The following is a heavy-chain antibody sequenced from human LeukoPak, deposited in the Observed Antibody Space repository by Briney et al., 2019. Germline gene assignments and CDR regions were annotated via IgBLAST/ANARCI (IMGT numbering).Heavy chain of an antibody. J-gene: IGHJ3*02. CDR2: INHSGST. D-gene: IGHD5-12*01. CDR3: ARRRRGYNGYEDAFDI. Sequence: SETLSLTCAVYGGSFSGYYWSWIRQPPGKRLEWIGEINHSGSTNYNPSLKSRVTISVDTSKNQFSLKLSSVTAADTAVYYCARRRRGYNGYEDAFDIWGQGTMVTVSS. CDR1: GGSFSGYY. V-gene: IGHV4-34*01.